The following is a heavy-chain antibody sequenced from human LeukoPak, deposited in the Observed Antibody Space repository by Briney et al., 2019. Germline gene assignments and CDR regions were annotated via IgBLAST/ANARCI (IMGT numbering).Heavy chain of an antibody. CDR1: GGSISSYY. D-gene: IGHD2-21*02. Sequence: SETLSLTCTVSGGSISSYYWSWIRQPPGKGLEWIGYISYTGNTNYNPSLKSRVTISVDTSKNHFSLRLSSVTAADTAVYYCARRWVTRYYFDYWGQGTLVTVSS. CDR3: ARRWVTRYYFDY. J-gene: IGHJ4*02. CDR2: ISYTGNT. V-gene: IGHV4-59*08.